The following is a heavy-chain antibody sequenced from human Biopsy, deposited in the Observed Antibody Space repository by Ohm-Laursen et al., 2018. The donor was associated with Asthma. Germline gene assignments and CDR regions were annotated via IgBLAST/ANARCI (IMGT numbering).Heavy chain of an antibody. J-gene: IGHJ3*01. CDR1: GYTFIHFA. Sequence: TVKISCQASGYTFIHFAIHWVRQAPGQRLEWTGRINAGDGNTKNSQKFQGRVTITRDTSASTAYMDLRSLRSEDTAMYYCARTYYDFLAGQVNDAFALWGQGTMVTVSS. CDR2: INAGDGNT. V-gene: IGHV1-3*01. CDR3: ARTYYDFLAGQVNDAFAL. D-gene: IGHD3-9*01.